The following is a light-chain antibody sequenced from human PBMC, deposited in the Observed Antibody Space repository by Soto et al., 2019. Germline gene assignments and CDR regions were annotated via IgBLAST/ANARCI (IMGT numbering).Light chain of an antibody. J-gene: IGKJ1*01. CDR3: QQYGSSGT. Sequence: EMLLTQSPGYLSLSTGERATLSCRASQRVSSTYLAWYQQKPGQAPRLLIYGTSSRATGIPTRFSGSGSGTEVSLTIIRLEPEDFAVYYCQQYGSSGTFGQGTKVDIK. CDR1: QRVSSTY. V-gene: IGKV3-20*01. CDR2: GTS.